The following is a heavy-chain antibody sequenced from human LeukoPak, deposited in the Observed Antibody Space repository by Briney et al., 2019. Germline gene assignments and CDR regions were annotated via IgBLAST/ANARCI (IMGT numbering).Heavy chain of an antibody. J-gene: IGHJ4*02. CDR1: GFTFSSYW. D-gene: IGHD3-16*02. Sequence: GGSLRLSCAASGFTFSSYWMNWARQAPGKGLEWVASINHNGNVNYYVDSVKGRFTISRDNSKNTLYLQMNSLRAEDTAVYYCAKGGGTYDYVWGSYRYDYWGQGTLVTVSS. CDR3: AKGGGTYDYVWGSYRYDY. CDR2: INHNGNVN. V-gene: IGHV3-7*03.